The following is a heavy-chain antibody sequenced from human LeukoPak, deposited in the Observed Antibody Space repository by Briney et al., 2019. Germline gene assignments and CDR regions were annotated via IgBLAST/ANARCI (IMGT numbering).Heavy chain of an antibody. CDR2: IIPIFGTA. CDR1: GGTFSSYA. CDR3: ARVTGYTIEDYFDY. J-gene: IGHJ4*02. V-gene: IGHV1-69*13. D-gene: IGHD3-9*01. Sequence: RVASVKVSCKASGGTFSSYAISWVRQAPGQGLEWMGGIIPIFGTANYAQKFQGRVTITADESTSTAYMELSSLRSEDTAVYYCARVTGYTIEDYFDYWGQGTLVTVSS.